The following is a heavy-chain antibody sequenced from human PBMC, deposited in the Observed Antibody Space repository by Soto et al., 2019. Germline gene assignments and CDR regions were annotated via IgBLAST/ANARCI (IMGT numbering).Heavy chain of an antibody. CDR1: GFTFSTYA. J-gene: IGHJ4*02. V-gene: IGHV3-30-3*01. D-gene: IGHD1-7*01. CDR3: ATYRYWNYVSPHFNC. Sequence: GGSLRLSCAASGFTFSTYAIHWVRQAPGKGLEWVAVISYDGNNKYYADSVKGRFTISRDNSKNTLYLQMNSLRTEDTAVYYCATYRYWNYVSPHFNCWGQGPLVTVSS. CDR2: ISYDGNNK.